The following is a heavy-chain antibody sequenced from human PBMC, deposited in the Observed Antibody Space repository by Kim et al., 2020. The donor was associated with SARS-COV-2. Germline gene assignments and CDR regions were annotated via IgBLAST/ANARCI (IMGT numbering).Heavy chain of an antibody. Sequence: GGSLRHSCATSGFTLSLYSMNWVRQSPGKGLEWVSHISGTGTITKHADSVRGRFTISRDNAKNSLFLQMNGLRAEDTAVYYCVRENYWAFDIWGQGTMVT. CDR1: GFTLSLYS. CDR3: VRENYWAFDI. CDR2: ISGTGTIT. V-gene: IGHV3-48*04. J-gene: IGHJ3*02. D-gene: IGHD2-15*01.